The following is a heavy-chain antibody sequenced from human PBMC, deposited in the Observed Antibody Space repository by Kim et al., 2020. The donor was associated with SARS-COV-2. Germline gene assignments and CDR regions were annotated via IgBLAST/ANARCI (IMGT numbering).Heavy chain of an antibody. J-gene: IGHJ6*03. V-gene: IGHV3-11*06. CDR3: ARAPGGDYGFYYYYYMDV. D-gene: IGHD4-17*01. Sequence: VNGRFTISRDNAKNSLYLQMNSLRSEDTAVYYCARAPGGDYGFYYYYYMDVWGKGTTVTVSS.